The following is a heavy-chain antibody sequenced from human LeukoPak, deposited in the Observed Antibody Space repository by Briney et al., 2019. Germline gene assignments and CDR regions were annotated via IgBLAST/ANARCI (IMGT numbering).Heavy chain of an antibody. V-gene: IGHV3-33*01. CDR2: IWYDGSNK. CDR1: GXTFSSYG. J-gene: IGHJ4*02. Sequence: PGGSLRLSCAASGXTFSSYGMHWVRQAPGKGLEWVAVIWYDGSNKYYADSVKGRFTISRDNSKNTLYLQMNSLRAEDTAVYYCARDSVTTVVSYYFDYWGQGTLVTVSS. CDR3: ARDSVTTVVSYYFDY. D-gene: IGHD4-23*01.